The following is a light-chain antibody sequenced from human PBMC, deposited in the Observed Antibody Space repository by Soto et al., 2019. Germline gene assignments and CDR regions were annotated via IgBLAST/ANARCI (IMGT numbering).Light chain of an antibody. V-gene: IGKV3-20*01. CDR3: QQYGSSMTWT. CDR1: QRVTSNY. CDR2: AAS. J-gene: IGKJ1*01. Sequence: EVVLTQSPGTVSLSPGERATLSCRASQRVTSNYLAWYQQKPGQAPRLLIYAASSRATGIPDRFSGSGSGTDFPLSISRLEPEDLAVYYCQQYGSSMTWTFGQGTKVEIK.